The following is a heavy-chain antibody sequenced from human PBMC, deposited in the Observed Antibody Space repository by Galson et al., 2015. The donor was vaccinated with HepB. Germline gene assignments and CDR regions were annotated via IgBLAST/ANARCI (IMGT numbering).Heavy chain of an antibody. J-gene: IGHJ4*02. CDR3: AREGVPYTADSSVRGVDY. D-gene: IGHD3-22*01. CDR1: GGTFSSYA. CDR2: IIPIFGTA. V-gene: IGHV1-69*01. Sequence: SCKASGGTFSSYAISWVRQAPGQGLEWMGGIIPIFGTANYAQKFQGRVTITADESTSTAYMELSSLRSEDTAVYYCAREGVPYTADSSVRGVDYWGQGTLVTVSS.